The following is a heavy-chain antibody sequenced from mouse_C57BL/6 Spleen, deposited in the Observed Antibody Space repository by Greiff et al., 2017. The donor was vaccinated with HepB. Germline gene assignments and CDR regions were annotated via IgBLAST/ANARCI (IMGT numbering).Heavy chain of an antibody. CDR2: INPNYGTT. D-gene: IGHD3-2*02. J-gene: IGHJ4*01. CDR1: GYSFTDYN. CDR3: ARGTAQALYYAMDY. V-gene: IGHV1-39*01. Sequence: VQLQQSGPELVKPGASVKISCKASGYSFTDYNMNWVKQSNGKSLEWIGVINPNYGTTSHNQKFKGKATLTVDQSSSTAYMQLNSLTSEDSAVYYCARGTAQALYYAMDYWGQGTSVTVSS.